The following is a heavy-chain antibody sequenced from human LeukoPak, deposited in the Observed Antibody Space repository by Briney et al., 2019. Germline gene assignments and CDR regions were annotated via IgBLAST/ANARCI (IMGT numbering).Heavy chain of an antibody. V-gene: IGHV3-9*01. CDR3: AKAKGSTMIVVVTYFDY. Sequence: PGGSLRLSCAASGFTFDDYAMHWVRQAPGKGLEWVSGISWNSGSIGYADSVKGRFTISRDNAKNSLYLQMNSLRAEDTALYYCAKAKGSTMIVVVTYFDYWGQGTLVTVSS. CDR2: ISWNSGSI. D-gene: IGHD3-22*01. J-gene: IGHJ4*02. CDR1: GFTFDDYA.